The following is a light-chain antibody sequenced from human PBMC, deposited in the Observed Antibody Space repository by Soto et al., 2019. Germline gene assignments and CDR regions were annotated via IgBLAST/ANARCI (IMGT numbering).Light chain of an antibody. CDR2: KIS. CDR3: MQATQFPQIT. J-gene: IGKJ5*01. V-gene: IGKV2-24*01. CDR1: QSLVHGDGNTY. Sequence: DIVMTQTPLSSLVTLGQPASISCRSSQSLVHGDGNTYLSWLQQRPGQPPRLLIYKISNRDSGVPDRFSGSGAETDFTLKISRVEAEDVGVYYCMQATQFPQITFGQGTRLEIK.